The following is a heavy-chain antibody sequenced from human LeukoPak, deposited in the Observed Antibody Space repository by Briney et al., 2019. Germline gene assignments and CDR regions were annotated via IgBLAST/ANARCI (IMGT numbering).Heavy chain of an antibody. V-gene: IGHV1-18*01. CDR2: ISAYNGNT. D-gene: IGHD4-11*01. CDR3: ASGYSDYADYYNYYMDV. Sequence: ASVKVSCKASGYTFTSYGISWVRQAPGQGLEWMGWISAYNGNTNYAQKLQGRVTMTTDTSTSTAYMELRSLRSDDTAVYYCASGYSDYADYYNYYMDVWGKGTTVTVSS. J-gene: IGHJ6*03. CDR1: GYTFTSYG.